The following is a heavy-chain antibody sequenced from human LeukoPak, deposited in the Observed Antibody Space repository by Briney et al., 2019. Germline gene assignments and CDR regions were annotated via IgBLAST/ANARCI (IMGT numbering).Heavy chain of an antibody. J-gene: IGHJ4*02. Sequence: ASVKVSCKASGYTFTNYGIIWVRQAPGQGLEWMGWISANNGNTNYAQHLQGRVTMTTDSSTSTAYMELRSLRSDDTAVYYGARDEDTDILTGNERFDYWGQGTLVTVSS. V-gene: IGHV1-18*01. D-gene: IGHD3-9*01. CDR2: ISANNGNT. CDR1: GYTFTNYG. CDR3: ARDEDTDILTGNERFDY.